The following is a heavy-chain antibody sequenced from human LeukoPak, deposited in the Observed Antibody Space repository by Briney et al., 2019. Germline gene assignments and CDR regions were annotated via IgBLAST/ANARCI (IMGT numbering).Heavy chain of an antibody. V-gene: IGHV1-69*04. CDR3: ASEYGDRFDY. J-gene: IGHJ4*02. CDR1: GGTFSSYA. CDR2: IIPILGIA. D-gene: IGHD4-17*01. Sequence: SVKVSCKASGGTFSSYAIIWVRQAPGQGLEWMGRIIPILGIANYAQKFQGRVTITADKSTSTAYMELSSLRSEDTAVYYRASEYGDRFDYWGQGTLVTVSS.